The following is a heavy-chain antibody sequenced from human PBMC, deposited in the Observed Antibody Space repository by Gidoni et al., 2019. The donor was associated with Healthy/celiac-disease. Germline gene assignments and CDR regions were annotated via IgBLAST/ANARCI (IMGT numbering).Heavy chain of an antibody. CDR3: AGAGGYYWASVD. CDR1: GFTFSSYS. CDR2: ISGSSSYI. Sequence: EVQLVESGGGLVKPGGSLRLSCAASGFTFSSYSMKWVRQAPGKGLEWVSSISGSSSYIYYADSVKGRFTISRDNAKNSLYLQMNSLRAEDTAVYYCAGAGGYYWASVDWGQGTLVTVSS. D-gene: IGHD5-12*01. V-gene: IGHV3-21*01. J-gene: IGHJ4*02.